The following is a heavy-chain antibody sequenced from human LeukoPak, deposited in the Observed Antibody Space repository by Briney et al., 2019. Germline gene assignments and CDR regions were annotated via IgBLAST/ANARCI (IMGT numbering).Heavy chain of an antibody. CDR1: GFTFDDYA. D-gene: IGHD3-16*01. Sequence: PGRSLRLSCAASGFTFDDYAMHWVRHAPGKGLEWVSGISWNSGSIGYADSVKGRFTISRDNAKNSLYLQMNSLRAEDTALYYCASSPATLWGVDYYYGMDVWGQGTTVTVSS. CDR2: ISWNSGSI. J-gene: IGHJ6*02. CDR3: ASSPATLWGVDYYYGMDV. V-gene: IGHV3-9*01.